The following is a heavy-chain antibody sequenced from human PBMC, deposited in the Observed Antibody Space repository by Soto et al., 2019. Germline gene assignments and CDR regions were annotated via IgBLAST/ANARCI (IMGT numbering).Heavy chain of an antibody. V-gene: IGHV1-69*13. Sequence: GASVKVSCKASGGTFSSYTISWVRQAPGQGLEWMGGIIPIFGTANYAQKFQGRVTITADESTSTAYMELSSLRSEDTAVYYCARSYYDSSGYDFDYWGQGTLVTVSS. CDR2: IIPIFGTA. D-gene: IGHD3-22*01. CDR3: ARSYYDSSGYDFDY. CDR1: GGTFSSYT. J-gene: IGHJ4*02.